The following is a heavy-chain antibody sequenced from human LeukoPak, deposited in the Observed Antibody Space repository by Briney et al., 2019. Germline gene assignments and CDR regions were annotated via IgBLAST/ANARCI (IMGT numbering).Heavy chain of an antibody. CDR1: GFIFNKNW. V-gene: IGHV3-7*01. J-gene: IGHJ4*02. Sequence: PGGSLRLSCAASGFIFNKNWMSWVSQAPGKGLEWVANINEDGSEKNYVDSVKGRFTISRDNAKTSLYPQMNSLRVEDTAVYYCVPEPEYGEGGGGQGALVTVSS. D-gene: IGHD4-17*01. CDR2: INEDGSEK. CDR3: VPEPEYGEGG.